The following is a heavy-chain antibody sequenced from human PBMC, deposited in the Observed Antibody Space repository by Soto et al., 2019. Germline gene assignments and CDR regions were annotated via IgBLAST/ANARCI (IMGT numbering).Heavy chain of an antibody. J-gene: IGHJ6*02. D-gene: IGHD6-13*01. CDR1: GFTFSSYW. CDR2: IKQDGSEK. Sequence: PWGSLRLSCAASGFTFSSYWMSWVRQAPGKGLEWVANIKQDGSEKYYVDSVKGRFTISRDNAKNSLYLQMNSLRAEDTAVYYCARDLDYSRSYTSSPKYYYYYGMDVWGQGTTVTVSS. CDR3: ARDLDYSRSYTSSPKYYYYYGMDV. V-gene: IGHV3-7*03.